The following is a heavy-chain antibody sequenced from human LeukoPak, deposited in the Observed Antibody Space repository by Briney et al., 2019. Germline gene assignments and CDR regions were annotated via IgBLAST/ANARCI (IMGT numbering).Heavy chain of an antibody. CDR2: IYHSGST. Sequence: SQTLSLTCAVSGGSISSGGYSWSWIRQPPGKGLEWIGYIYHSGSTYYNPSLKSRVTISVDRSKNQFSLKLSSVTAADTAAYYCASAAEDGLDYWGQGTLVTVSS. CDR3: ASAAEDGLDY. J-gene: IGHJ4*02. CDR1: GGSISSGGYS. D-gene: IGHD2-15*01. V-gene: IGHV4-30-2*01.